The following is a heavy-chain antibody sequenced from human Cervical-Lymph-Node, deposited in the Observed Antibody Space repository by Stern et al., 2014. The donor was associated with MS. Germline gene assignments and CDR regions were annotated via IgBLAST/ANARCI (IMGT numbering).Heavy chain of an antibody. CDR3: ARGVSSGALVTLDF. J-gene: IGHJ4*02. D-gene: IGHD3-10*01. CDR2: LIPISATP. CDR1: GGTFSKYA. Sequence: QVQLVQSGAEVKKPGSSVRLSCKTFGGTFSKYAINWVRQAPGQGLECMGGLIPISATPNYAQKFQGRLTITADESTSTVYMELTSLTSDDTAVYYCARGVSSGALVTLDFWGPGTLVTVSS. V-gene: IGHV1-69*01.